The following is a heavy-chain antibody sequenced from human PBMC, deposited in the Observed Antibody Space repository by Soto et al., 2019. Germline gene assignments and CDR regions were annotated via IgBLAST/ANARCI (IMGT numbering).Heavy chain of an antibody. CDR1: GYSFTSNW. CDR2: INPADSDT. J-gene: IGHJ5*02. CDR3: ARHVRDDGTTYRRLDP. Sequence: PGESLKISCKGSGYSFTSNWIAWVRQMPGKGLEWMGIINPADSDTKYSPSFQGQVTISVDKFISTTYLQWSSLKASDSAMYYCARHVRDDGTTYRRLDPWGQGTLVTVSS. V-gene: IGHV5-51*01. D-gene: IGHD1-1*01.